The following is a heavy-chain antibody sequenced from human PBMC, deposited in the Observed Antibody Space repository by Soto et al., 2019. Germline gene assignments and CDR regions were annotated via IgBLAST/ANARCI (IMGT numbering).Heavy chain of an antibody. CDR2: IKSDGSST. D-gene: IGHD2-21*01. CDR3: AILTAYYFDY. CDR1: GFTFSDYW. V-gene: IGHV3-74*01. J-gene: IGHJ4*02. Sequence: EVQLVESGGGLVQPGGSLRLSCAASGFTFSDYWMHWVRQAPGEGLVWVSRIKSDGSSTSYADSVKGRFIISRDNAKNTLYLQMNSLRADDTAVYYCAILTAYYFDYWGLRTMVTVSS.